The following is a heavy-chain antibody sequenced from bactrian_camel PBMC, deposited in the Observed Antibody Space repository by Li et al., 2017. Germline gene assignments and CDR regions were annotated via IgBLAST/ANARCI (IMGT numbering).Heavy chain of an antibody. CDR2: IDDDGST. Sequence: HVQLVESGGASVQAGGSLRLSCAGSGYTSSTFCMGWIRQAPGKEREGVAAIDDDGSTTYADSVRGRFTISQDNAKEKTVYLQLNSLKPGDTAIYYCGTTNAGIEPWRCGAWHSEWPYAHWGQGTQVTVS. CDR3: GTTNAGIEPWRCGAWHSEWPYAH. V-gene: IGHV3S53*01. J-gene: IGHJ4*01. D-gene: IGHD7*01. CDR1: GYTSSTFC.